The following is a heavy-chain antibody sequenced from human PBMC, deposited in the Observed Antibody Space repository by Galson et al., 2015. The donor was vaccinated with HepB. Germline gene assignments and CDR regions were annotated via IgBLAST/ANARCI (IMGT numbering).Heavy chain of an antibody. D-gene: IGHD3-10*01. Sequence: SLRLSCAASGFTFSSYSMNWVRQAPGKGLEWVSFNSNSSSYIYYADSVKGRFTISRDNAKNTLYLQMNSLRAEDTAVYYCARSGFQVSDYWVQGTLVTVPS. CDR3: ARSGFQVSDY. CDR1: GFTFSSYS. J-gene: IGHJ4*02. V-gene: IGHV3-21*01. CDR2: NSNSSSYI.